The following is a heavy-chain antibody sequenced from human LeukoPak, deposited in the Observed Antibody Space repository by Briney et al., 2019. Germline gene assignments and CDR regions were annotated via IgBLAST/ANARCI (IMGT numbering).Heavy chain of an antibody. CDR1: GGSISSYY. CDR3: ARRMATIVSYYYYMDV. Sequence: SETLSLTCTVSGGSISSYYWGWIRQPPGKGLEWIGSIYYSGSTYYNPSLKSRVTISVDTSKNQFSLKLSSVTAADTAVYYCARRMATIVSYYYYMDVWGKGTTVTVSS. D-gene: IGHD5-24*01. CDR2: IYYSGST. V-gene: IGHV4-39*07. J-gene: IGHJ6*03.